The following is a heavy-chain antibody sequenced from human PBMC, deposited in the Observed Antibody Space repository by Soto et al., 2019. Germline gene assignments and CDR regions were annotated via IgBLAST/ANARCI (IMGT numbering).Heavy chain of an antibody. CDR2: ISSSSSYT. V-gene: IGHV3-21*01. CDR3: ARAGPANGESIAARPYWYFDL. Sequence: EVQLVATGGGLVKPGGSLRLSCAASGFTFSSYSMNWVRQAPGKGLEWVSSISSSSSYTYYADSVKGRFTISRDNAKNSLYLQMNSLRGEDTAVYYCARAGPANGESIAARPYWYFDLWGRGTLVTVSS. D-gene: IGHD6-6*01. J-gene: IGHJ2*01. CDR1: GFTFSSYS.